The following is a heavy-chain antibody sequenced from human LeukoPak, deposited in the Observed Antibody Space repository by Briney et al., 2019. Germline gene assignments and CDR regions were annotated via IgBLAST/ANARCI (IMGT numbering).Heavy chain of an antibody. CDR1: GYTFTSYA. CDR2: ISAYNGNT. J-gene: IGHJ4*02. V-gene: IGHV1-18*01. CDR3: ARAYYDSSGYYLFDY. D-gene: IGHD3-22*01. Sequence: ASVKVSCKASGYTFTSYAMHWVRQAPGQRLEWMGWISAYNGNTNYAQKLQGRVTMTTDTSTSTAYMELRSLRSDDTAVYYCARAYYDSSGYYLFDYWGQGTLVTVSS.